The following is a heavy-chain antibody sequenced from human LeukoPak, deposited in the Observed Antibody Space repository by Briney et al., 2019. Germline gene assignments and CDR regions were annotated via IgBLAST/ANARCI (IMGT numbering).Heavy chain of an antibody. CDR3: ASVDSSGYPDY. D-gene: IGHD3-22*01. J-gene: IGHJ4*02. CDR2: ISSSGSTI. Sequence: GGSLRLSCAASGFTFSDYYMSWIRQAPGKGLEWVSYISSSGSTIYYADSVKGRFTISRENAKNSLYLQMNSLRAEDTAVYYCASVDSSGYPDYWGQGTLVTVSS. CDR1: GFTFSDYY. V-gene: IGHV3-11*04.